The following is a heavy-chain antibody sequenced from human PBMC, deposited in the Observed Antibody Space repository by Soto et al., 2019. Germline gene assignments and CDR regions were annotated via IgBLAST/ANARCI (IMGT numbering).Heavy chain of an antibody. CDR2: ISYDGSNK. V-gene: IGHV3-30*18. D-gene: IGHD6-13*01. CDR3: AKDSDWAAAGTSNFQH. J-gene: IGHJ1*01. CDR1: GFTFSSYG. Sequence: GGSLRLSCAASGFTFSSYGMHWVRQAPGKGLEWVAVISYDGSNKYYADSVKGRFTISRDNSKNTLYLQMNSLRAEDTAVYYCAKDSDWAAAGTSNFQHWGQGTLVTVSS.